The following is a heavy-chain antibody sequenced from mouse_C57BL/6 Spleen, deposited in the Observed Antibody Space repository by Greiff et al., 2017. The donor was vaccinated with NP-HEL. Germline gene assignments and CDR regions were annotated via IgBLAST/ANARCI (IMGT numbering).Heavy chain of an antibody. V-gene: IGHV10-1*01. D-gene: IGHD1-1*01. J-gene: IGHJ1*03. CDR2: IRSKSNNYAT. CDR3: VRHHHYGSKDWYFDV. Sequence: EVQLVESGGGLVQPKGSLKLSCAASGFSFNTYAMNWVRQAPGKGLEWVARIRSKSNNYATYYADSVKDRFTISRDDSESMLYLQMNNLKTEDTAMYYCVRHHHYGSKDWYFDVWGTGTTVTVSS. CDR1: GFSFNTYA.